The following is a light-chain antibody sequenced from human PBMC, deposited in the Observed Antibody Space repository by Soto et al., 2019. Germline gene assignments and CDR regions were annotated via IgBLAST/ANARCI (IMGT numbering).Light chain of an antibody. CDR2: DDS. J-gene: IGLJ2*01. V-gene: IGLV3-21*02. CDR3: QVWDSGSDHPDVV. CDR1: NIGSIS. Sequence: SYELTQPPSVSVAPGQTARITCEGDNIGSISVHWYQQIPRQAPVLVVYDDSDRPSGIPERFSGSNSGNTATLTISRVEAGDEADYYCQVWDSGSDHPDVVFGGGTKLTVL.